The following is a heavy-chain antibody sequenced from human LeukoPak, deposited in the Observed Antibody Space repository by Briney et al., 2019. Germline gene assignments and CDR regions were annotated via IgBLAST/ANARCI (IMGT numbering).Heavy chain of an antibody. V-gene: IGHV3-7*02. CDR2: INQDGSEK. CDR1: GFTFSSYW. D-gene: IGHD4-17*01. CDR3: ASHYGDYSFFDY. J-gene: IGHJ4*02. Sequence: GGSLRLSCAASGFTFSSYWLSWVRQAPGKGLEWVANINQDGSEKYYVDSVKGRFTISRDNAKNSLYLQMNSLRAEDTAVYYCASHYGDYSFFDYWGQGTLVTVSS.